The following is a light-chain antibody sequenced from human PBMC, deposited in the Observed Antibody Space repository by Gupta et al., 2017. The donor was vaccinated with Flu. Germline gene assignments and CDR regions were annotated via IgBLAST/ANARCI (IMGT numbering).Light chain of an antibody. Sequence: SCDVGGYNHVSWYQQHPNKAPKLMIYKVPKRPSGVPDRFSGSKSDNAATLTVSGLQAEDEADYCGHSYAGSNGWVFGGGTKLTVL. CDR2: KVP. CDR3: HSYAGSNGWV. V-gene: IGLV2-8*01. J-gene: IGLJ3*02. CDR1: SCDVGGYNH.